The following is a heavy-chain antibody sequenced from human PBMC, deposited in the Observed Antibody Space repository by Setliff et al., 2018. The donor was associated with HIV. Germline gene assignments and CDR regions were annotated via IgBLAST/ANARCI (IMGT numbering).Heavy chain of an antibody. V-gene: IGHV4-34*01. CDR2: INHSGST. CDR3: ARDSGQSFPTAFDI. D-gene: IGHD1-26*01. J-gene: IGHJ3*02. CDR1: GGSFSGYY. Sequence: PSETLSLTCAVYGGSFSGYYWSWIRQPPGKGLEWIGEINHSGSTNYNPSLKSRVTISVDTSKNQFSLKLSSVTAADTAVYYCARDSGQSFPTAFDIWSQGTMVTVSS.